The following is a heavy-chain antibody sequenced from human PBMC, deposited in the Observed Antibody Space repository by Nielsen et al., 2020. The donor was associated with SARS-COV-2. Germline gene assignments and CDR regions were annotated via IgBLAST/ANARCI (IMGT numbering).Heavy chain of an antibody. J-gene: IGHJ6*03. CDR2: IYPRDSDT. CDR1: EYTFSNYW. V-gene: IGHV5-51*01. CDR3: ARHWSDYYYYMDV. Sequence: GESLKISCEGSEYTFSNYWIGWVRQMPGKGLEWIGIIYPRDSDTRYSPAFQGQVTISADKSISTAYLQWSSLKASDTAMYYCARHWSDYYYYMDVWGNGTAVTVSS.